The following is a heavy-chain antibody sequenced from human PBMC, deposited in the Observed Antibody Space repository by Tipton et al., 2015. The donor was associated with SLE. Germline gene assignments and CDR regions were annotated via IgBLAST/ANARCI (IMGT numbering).Heavy chain of an antibody. J-gene: IGHJ3*02. Sequence: LRLSCTVSGDSISNHYWSWIRQPAGKGLEWIGRIYTSGSTIYNPSLQSRVTISVDTPKNQFSLKLNSVTAADTAVYYCARVGLITPDAFDIWGEGTMVTVYS. CDR2: IYTSGST. CDR1: GDSISNHY. D-gene: IGHD5-24*01. CDR3: ARVGLITPDAFDI. V-gene: IGHV4-4*07.